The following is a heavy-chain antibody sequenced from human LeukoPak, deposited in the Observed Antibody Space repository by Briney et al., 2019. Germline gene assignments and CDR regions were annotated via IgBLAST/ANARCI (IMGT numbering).Heavy chain of an antibody. CDR2: ISAGNGNT. J-gene: IGHJ4*02. V-gene: IGHV1-3*01. CDR3: ARDSGSGNNDY. D-gene: IGHD1-26*01. CDR1: GYTFTSYA. Sequence: ASVKVSCKASGYTFTSYAIHWARQAPGQRLEWMGWISAGNGNTKYSQNFQGRVTFISNTSATTASVELSSLRSEDAAVYYCARDSGSGNNDYWGQGTLVTVSS.